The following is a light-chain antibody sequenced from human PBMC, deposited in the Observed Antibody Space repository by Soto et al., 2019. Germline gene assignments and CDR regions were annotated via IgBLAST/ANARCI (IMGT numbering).Light chain of an antibody. V-gene: IGKV1-5*01. CDR1: QSISNW. CDR3: QQYSRYYT. J-gene: IGKJ2*01. CDR2: DAS. Sequence: DIQMTQSPSTLSASVGDRVTITCRASQSISNWLAWYQQKPGKAPNLLIFDASPLENGVPSRFSGSGSGTEFTLTISSLQPDDFATYYCQQYSRYYTFGQGTKLEIK.